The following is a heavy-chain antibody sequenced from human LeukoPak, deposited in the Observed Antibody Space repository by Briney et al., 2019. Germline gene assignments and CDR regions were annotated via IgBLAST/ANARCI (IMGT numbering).Heavy chain of an antibody. J-gene: IGHJ4*02. V-gene: IGHV3-23*01. CDR1: GFSFGDYA. D-gene: IGHD7-27*01. CDR3: AKDGGLWVSAHWGDS. Sequence: GGSLRLSCTGSGFSFGDYAMAWFRQAPGKGLEWVSTITTSDGNTYYADSVKGRFTVSRDSSKNTLFLQMNSLRAEDTAVYYCAKDGGLWVSAHWGDSWGRGTLVTVSS. CDR2: ITTSDGNT.